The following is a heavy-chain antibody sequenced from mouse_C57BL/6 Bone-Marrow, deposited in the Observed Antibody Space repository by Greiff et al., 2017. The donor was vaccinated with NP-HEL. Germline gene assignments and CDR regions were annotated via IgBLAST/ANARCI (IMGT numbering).Heavy chain of an antibody. V-gene: IGHV1-66*01. CDR3: ARRDGLRGYFDV. Sequence: QVQLKESGPELVKPGASVKISCKASGYSFTSYYIHWVKQRPGQGLEWIGWIYPGSGNTKYNEKFKGKATLTADTSSSTAYMQLSSLTSEDSAVYYCARRDGLRGYFDVWGTGTTVTVSS. J-gene: IGHJ1*03. CDR2: IYPGSGNT. CDR1: GYSFTSYY. D-gene: IGHD1-1*01.